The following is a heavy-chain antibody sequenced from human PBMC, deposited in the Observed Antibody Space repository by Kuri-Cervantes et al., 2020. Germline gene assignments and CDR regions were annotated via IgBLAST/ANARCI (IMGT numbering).Heavy chain of an antibody. Sequence: SCTVSGGSISSGSYYWSWIRQPAGKGLEWIGRIYTSGSTNYNPSLKSRVTISVDTSKNQFSLKLSSVTAADTAVYYCARQWGYAGSYGMDVWGQGTAVTVSS. CDR2: IYTSGST. J-gene: IGHJ6*02. CDR1: GGSISSGSYY. D-gene: IGHD2-2*01. CDR3: ARQWGYAGSYGMDV. V-gene: IGHV4-61*02.